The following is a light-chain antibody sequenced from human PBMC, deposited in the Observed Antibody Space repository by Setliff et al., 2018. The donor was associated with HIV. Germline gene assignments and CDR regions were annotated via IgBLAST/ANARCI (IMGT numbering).Light chain of an antibody. CDR3: CSYAGSYPYV. Sequence: SALTQPRSVSGSPGQSVTISCTGSSSDVGGYKYVSWYQQHPGKAPKLVIYDVSKRPSGAPDRFSGSKSGNTASLTISGLQAEDEADYYCCSYAGSYPYVFGTGTKVTVL. CDR1: SSDVGGYKY. CDR2: DVS. V-gene: IGLV2-11*01. J-gene: IGLJ1*01.